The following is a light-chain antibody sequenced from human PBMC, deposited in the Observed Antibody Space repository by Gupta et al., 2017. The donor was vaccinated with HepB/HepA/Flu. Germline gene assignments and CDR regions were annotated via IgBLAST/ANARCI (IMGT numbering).Light chain of an antibody. CDR3: AVWDDSLRGML. J-gene: IGLJ2*01. CDR1: SSNIGDNH. V-gene: IGLV1-47*01. CDR2: RHN. Sequence: QSMLTQPPSASGPPGQSVTISCSGGSSNIGDNHVYWYQQFPGTTPKLLIYRHNQRTSWVPDRFSAFKSGTSASLAISGLRAEDEADYYCAVWDDSLRGMLFGGGTKLTVL.